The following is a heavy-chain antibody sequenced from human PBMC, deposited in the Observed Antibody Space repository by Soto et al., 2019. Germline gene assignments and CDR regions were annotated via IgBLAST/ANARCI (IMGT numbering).Heavy chain of an antibody. Sequence: RLSYEASEFTFGIYGMHWNHKGPGKGLEWVEVIWYDGSNKVYADSVKGRLTISKENSKNTLYLQMNSLRAEDTAVYYCARDLSGDYGALDTWGQGTMVTVSS. V-gene: IGHV3-33*01. CDR2: IWYDGSNK. J-gene: IGHJ3*02. CDR3: ARDLSGDYGALDT. D-gene: IGHD4-17*01. CDR1: EFTFGIYG.